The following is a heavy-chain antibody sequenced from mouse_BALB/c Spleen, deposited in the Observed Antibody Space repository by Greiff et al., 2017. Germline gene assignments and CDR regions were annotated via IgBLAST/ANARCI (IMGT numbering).Heavy chain of an antibody. CDR2: IDPENGDT. CDR1: GFNIKDYY. J-gene: IGHJ4*01. D-gene: IGHD5-1*01. CDR3: NAEYGAMDY. Sequence: EVKLQESGAELVRSGASVKLSCTASGFNIKDYYMHWVKQRPEQGLEWIGWIDPENGDTEYAPKFQGKATKTADTSSNTAYLPLSSLSSEDTAVYYCNAEYGAMDYWGQGTSVTVSS. V-gene: IGHV14-4*02.